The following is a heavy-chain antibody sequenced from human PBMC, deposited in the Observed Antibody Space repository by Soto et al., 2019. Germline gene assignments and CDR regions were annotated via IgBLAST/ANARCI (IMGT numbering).Heavy chain of an antibody. CDR3: ATDYGSNWRL. V-gene: IGHV1-3*01. D-gene: IGHD3-10*01. CDR1: GFVSTNYN. CDR2: INAANGNT. Sequence: QAHLVQSGAEVKMPGDSVQVSCKASGFVSTNYNFHWVRQSPGQSLAWMGRINAANGNTHYSQNFQGRVPFTSDASASTAFMELTNLRFEDKAMYYCATDYGSNWRLWGQGTLVSVSS. J-gene: IGHJ4*02.